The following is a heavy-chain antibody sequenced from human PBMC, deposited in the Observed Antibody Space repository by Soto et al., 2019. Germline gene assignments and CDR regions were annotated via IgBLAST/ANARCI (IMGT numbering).Heavy chain of an antibody. Sequence: PGGSLRLSCAASGFTFSSYAMSWVRQAPGKGLELVSGIGGSGSSTFYADSVKGRFTISRDNSKKTLYLQMNSLRAEDTAVYHCAKVCTGYCYYFDSWGQGTLVNVSS. CDR2: IGGSGSST. CDR3: AKVCTGYCYYFDS. J-gene: IGHJ4*02. D-gene: IGHD3-9*01. CDR1: GFTFSSYA. V-gene: IGHV3-23*01.